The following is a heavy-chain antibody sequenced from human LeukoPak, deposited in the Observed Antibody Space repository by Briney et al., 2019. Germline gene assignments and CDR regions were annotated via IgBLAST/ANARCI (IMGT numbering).Heavy chain of an antibody. Sequence: GGSLRLSCAASGFTFSSYDMHWVRQATGKGLEWVSAIGTAGDPYYPGSVKGRFTIPRENAKNSLYLQMNSLRAGDTAVYYCARDRGYCSSTNCYYYGMDVWGKGTTVTVSS. V-gene: IGHV3-13*05. J-gene: IGHJ6*04. D-gene: IGHD2-2*01. CDR1: GFTFSSYD. CDR3: ARDRGYCSSTNCYYYGMDV. CDR2: IGTAGDP.